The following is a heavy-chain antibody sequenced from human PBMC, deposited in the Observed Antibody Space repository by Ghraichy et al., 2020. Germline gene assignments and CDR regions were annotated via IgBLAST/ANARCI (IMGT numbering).Heavy chain of an antibody. D-gene: IGHD2/OR15-2a*01. CDR2: LRGSGDST. J-gene: IGHJ4*01. V-gene: IGHV3-23*01. CDR1: GFTFSTYA. Sequence: GGSLRLSCAASGFTFSTYAMSWVRQAPGKGLEWVSALRGSGDSTYYADSVKGRFTISRDNSKNTLYLQMNSLSVEDTAVYFCAKGRSTTNHYDYWGQGTLVTDSS. CDR3: AKGRSTTNHYDY.